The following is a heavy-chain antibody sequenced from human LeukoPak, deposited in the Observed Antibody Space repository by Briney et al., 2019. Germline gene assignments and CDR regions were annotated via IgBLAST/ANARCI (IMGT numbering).Heavy chain of an antibody. V-gene: IGHV3-21*01. J-gene: IGHJ4*02. Sequence: PGGSLRLSCAASGFTFSSYSMNWVRQAPGKGLEWVSSISSSSSYIYYADSMKGRFTISRDNAKNSLYLQMNSLRAEDTAVYYCARAPLGSPMDYWGQGTLVTVSS. CDR3: ARAPLGSPMDY. D-gene: IGHD2-2*01. CDR2: ISSSSSYI. CDR1: GFTFSSYS.